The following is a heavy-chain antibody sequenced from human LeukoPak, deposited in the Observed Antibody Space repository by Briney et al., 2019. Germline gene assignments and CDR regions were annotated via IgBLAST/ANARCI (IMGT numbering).Heavy chain of an antibody. CDR2: ISYDGATK. CDR1: GFSFSSYN. D-gene: IGHD3-10*01. CDR3: AKDLYYFGSGSHDY. Sequence: GGSLRLSCAVSGFSFSSYNMHWVRQAPGKGLEWVAFISYDGATKYYADSVKGRFTISRDNSKNTLYLQMNSLGAEDTAIYYCAKDLYYFGSGSHDYWGQGTLVTVSS. V-gene: IGHV3-30-3*01. J-gene: IGHJ4*02.